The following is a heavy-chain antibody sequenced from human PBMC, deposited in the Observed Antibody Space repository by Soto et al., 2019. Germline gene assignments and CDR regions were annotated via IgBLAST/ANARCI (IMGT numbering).Heavy chain of an antibody. J-gene: IGHJ2*01. V-gene: IGHV3-23*01. CDR3: AKDQLTGDRGGGGYFDL. Sequence: GGSLRLSCAASGFTFSSYAMSWVRQAPGKGLEWVSAISGSGGSTYYADSVKGRFTISRDNSKNTLYLQMNSLRAEDTAVYYGAKDQLTGDRGGGGYFDLWGRGTLVTVSS. CDR1: GFTFSSYA. CDR2: ISGSGGST. D-gene: IGHD7-27*01.